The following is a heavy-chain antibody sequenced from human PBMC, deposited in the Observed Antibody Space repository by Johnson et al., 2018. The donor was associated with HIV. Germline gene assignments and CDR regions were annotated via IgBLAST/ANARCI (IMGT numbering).Heavy chain of an antibody. V-gene: IGHV3-20*04. J-gene: IGHJ3*02. CDR2: INWNGCST. Sequence: VQLVESGGGVVRPGGSLRLSCAASGFTFDDYGMSWVRQAPGKGLEWVSGINWNGCSTGYADSVKGRFTISRDNSKNTLYLQMNSLRAEDTAVYYCARACRDGYTCDVFDIWGQGTMVTVSS. D-gene: IGHD5-24*01. CDR3: ARACRDGYTCDVFDI. CDR1: GFTFDDYG.